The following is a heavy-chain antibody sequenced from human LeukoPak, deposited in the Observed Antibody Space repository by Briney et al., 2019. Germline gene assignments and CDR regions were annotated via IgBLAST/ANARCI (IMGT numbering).Heavy chain of an antibody. CDR2: IDYSGST. CDR3: ARRGSSWAFDY. V-gene: IGHV4-59*08. J-gene: IGHJ4*02. Sequence: SETLSLTCTVYGASISSYYCSWVRQPAGEGLEWIGYIDYSGSTNHNPALESRVTISVDTSKNQFSLMLSSVTAADTAVYYCARRGSSWAFDYWGQGTLVTVSS. D-gene: IGHD6-13*01. CDR1: GASISSYY.